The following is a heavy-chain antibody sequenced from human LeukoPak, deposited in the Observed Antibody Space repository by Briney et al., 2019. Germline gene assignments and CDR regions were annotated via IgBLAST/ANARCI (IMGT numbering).Heavy chain of an antibody. D-gene: IGHD5-12*01. J-gene: IGHJ4*02. CDR2: INPNSGGT. CDR3: ARVRGGYASFDY. V-gene: IGHV1-2*02. CDR1: GYTFTGYD. Sequence: ASVKVSCKGSGYTFTGYDMHWVRQAPGQGLEWMGWINPNSGGTNYAQKFQRRVTMTRDTSISTAYMELSRLRSDDTAVYYCARVRGGYASFDYWGQGTLVTVSS.